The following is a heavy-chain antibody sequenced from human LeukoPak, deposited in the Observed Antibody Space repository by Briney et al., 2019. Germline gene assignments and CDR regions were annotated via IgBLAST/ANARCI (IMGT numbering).Heavy chain of an antibody. D-gene: IGHD2-8*02. CDR3: ARAWWSTGDDAFDI. CDR1: GGTFSSYA. V-gene: IGHV1-69*05. J-gene: IGHJ3*02. CDR2: ITPIFGTA. Sequence: SVKVSCKASGGTFSSYAISWVRQAPGQGLEWMGGITPIFGTANYAQKFQGRVTITTDESTSTAYMELSGLRSEDTAVYYCARAWWSTGDDAFDIWGQGTMVTVSS.